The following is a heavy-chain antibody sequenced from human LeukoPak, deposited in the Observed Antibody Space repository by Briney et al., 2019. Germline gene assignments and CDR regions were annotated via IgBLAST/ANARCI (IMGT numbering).Heavy chain of an antibody. CDR3: ARGVPGYYFHY. CDR1: GGSISSSSYY. D-gene: IGHD2-2*01. CDR2: IYYSGST. J-gene: IGHJ4*02. V-gene: IGHV4-39*01. Sequence: KSSETLSLTCTVSGGSISSSSYYWGWIRQPPGKGLEWIGSIYYSGSTYYNPSLKSRVTISVDTSKNQFSLKLSSVTAAGTAVYYCARGVPGYYFHYWGQGTLVTVSS.